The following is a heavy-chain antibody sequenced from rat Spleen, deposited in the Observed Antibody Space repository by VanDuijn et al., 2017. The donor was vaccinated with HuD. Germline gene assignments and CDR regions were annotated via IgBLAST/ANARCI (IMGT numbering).Heavy chain of an antibody. V-gene: IGHV3-3*01. CDR2: MNNAGTT. CDR3: ARSRYNNYVMDA. J-gene: IGHJ4*01. D-gene: IGHD1-10*01. CDR1: AYSITSSYR. Sequence: VPLQESGPGLVKPSQSLSLTCSVTAYSITSSYRWNWIRKFPGNKLEWMGYMNNAGTTNYNPSLKSRISITRDTSKNQFFLQVNSVSTEYTATYYCARSRYNNYVMDAWGQGASVTVSS.